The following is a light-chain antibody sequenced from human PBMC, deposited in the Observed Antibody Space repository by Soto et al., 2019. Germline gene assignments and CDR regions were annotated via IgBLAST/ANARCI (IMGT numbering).Light chain of an antibody. CDR2: GAS. CDR3: QQYNNWPPWT. V-gene: IGKV3-15*01. CDR1: QRVSSN. J-gene: IGKJ1*01. Sequence: EIVMTQSPATLSVSPGERATLSCRASQRVSSNLAGYQQKPGQAPRLLIYGASTRATGIPARFSGSGYGTEFTLTISSLQSEDVAVYYCQQYNNWPPWTFGQGTKVEIK.